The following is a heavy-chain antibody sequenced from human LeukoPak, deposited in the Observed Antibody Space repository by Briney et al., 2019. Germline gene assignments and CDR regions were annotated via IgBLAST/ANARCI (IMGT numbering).Heavy chain of an antibody. Sequence: SETLSLTCTVSGGSISSYYWSWIRQPPGKGLEWIGYIYYSGSTYYNPSLKSRVTISVDTSKNQFSLKLSSVTAADTAVYYCARERSGPGDYPFDYWGQGTLVTVSS. CDR2: IYYSGST. D-gene: IGHD7-27*01. CDR1: GGSISSYY. V-gene: IGHV4-59*12. J-gene: IGHJ4*02. CDR3: ARERSGPGDYPFDY.